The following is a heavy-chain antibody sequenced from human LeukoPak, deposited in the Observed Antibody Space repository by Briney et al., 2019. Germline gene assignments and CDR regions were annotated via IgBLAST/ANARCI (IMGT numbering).Heavy chain of an antibody. CDR1: GGSISNYY. CDR3: ARLSGSPHPPFDY. Sequence: PSETLSLTCTVSGGSISNYYWTWIRQPPGKGLEWIGYIYYSGSTYYNPSLKSRVTISVDTSKNQFSLKLTSVTAADTAVYYCARLSGSPHPPFDYWDQGTLVTVSS. D-gene: IGHD1-26*01. V-gene: IGHV4-59*08. CDR2: IYYSGST. J-gene: IGHJ4*02.